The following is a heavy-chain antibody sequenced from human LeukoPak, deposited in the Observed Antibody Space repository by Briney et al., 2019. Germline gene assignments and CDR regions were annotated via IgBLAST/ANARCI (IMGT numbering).Heavy chain of an antibody. CDR3: ARGHGPSSSSIRNYGLDV. Sequence: SETLSLTCAVYGGSFSDYYWSWIRQPPGKGLEWIGEINHSGSTNYNPSLKSRVTISLDTSKNQFSLEMSSVTAADTAVYYCARGHGPSSSSIRNYGLDVWGQGTTVTVSS. J-gene: IGHJ6*02. V-gene: IGHV4-34*01. CDR1: GGSFSDYY. D-gene: IGHD6-6*01. CDR2: INHSGST.